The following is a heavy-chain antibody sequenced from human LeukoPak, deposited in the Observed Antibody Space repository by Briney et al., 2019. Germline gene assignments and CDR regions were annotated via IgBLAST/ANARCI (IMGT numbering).Heavy chain of an antibody. CDR1: GFTLSSYA. V-gene: IGHV3-23*01. CDR3: AKAPVRFLEWLLWYYFDY. Sequence: PGGSLRLSCAASGFTLSSYAMSWVRQAPGKGLEWVSAISGSGGSTYYADSVKGRFTISRDNSKNTLYLQMNSLRAEDTAVYYCAKAPVRFLEWLLWYYFDYWGQGTLVTVSS. J-gene: IGHJ4*02. D-gene: IGHD3-3*01. CDR2: ISGSGGST.